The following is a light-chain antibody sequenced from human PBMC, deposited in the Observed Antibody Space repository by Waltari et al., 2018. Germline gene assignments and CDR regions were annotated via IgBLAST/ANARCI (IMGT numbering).Light chain of an antibody. Sequence: QSALTQPASVSGSPGQSITISCPGFNSNAGSYNLVSWYQKHPGKAPKLLIYEGNRRPSGVSNRFSGSKSDNTASLTLSGLQAEDEADYYCCSNVGSSVFFGGGTKLTVL. CDR2: EGN. V-gene: IGLV2-23*03. CDR3: CSNVGSSVF. J-gene: IGLJ2*01. CDR1: NSNAGSYNL.